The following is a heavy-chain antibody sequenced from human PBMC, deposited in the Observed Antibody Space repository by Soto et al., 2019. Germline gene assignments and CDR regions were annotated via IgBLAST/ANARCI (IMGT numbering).Heavy chain of an antibody. J-gene: IGHJ6*02. Sequence: SETLSLTCTVSGGSVSSGGYYWSWIRQPPGKGLEWIGYIYYSGSTNYNPSLKSRVAISVDTSKNQFSLKLSSVTAADTAVYYCARSEDGYNSYYGMDVWGQGTTVTV. D-gene: IGHD5-12*01. V-gene: IGHV4-61*08. CDR1: GGSVSSGGYY. CDR3: ARSEDGYNSYYGMDV. CDR2: IYYSGST.